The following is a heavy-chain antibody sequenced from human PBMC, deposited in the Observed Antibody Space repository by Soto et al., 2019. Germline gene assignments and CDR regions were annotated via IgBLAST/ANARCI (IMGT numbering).Heavy chain of an antibody. V-gene: IGHV3-9*01. CDR1: GFTFDDYA. D-gene: IGHD6-13*01. CDR2: ISWSGTNI. CDR3: AKGGSAALVSAAGTGNWFDP. J-gene: IGHJ5*02. Sequence: EVHLVESGGGLVQPGRSLKLSCVASGFTFDDYAMSSVRQAPGKGPEWSAGISWSGTNIAYADSVKGRFTISRDNAKNTLYRQMNRLRADDTALYYCAKGGSAALVSAAGTGNWFDPWGQGSLVTVSS.